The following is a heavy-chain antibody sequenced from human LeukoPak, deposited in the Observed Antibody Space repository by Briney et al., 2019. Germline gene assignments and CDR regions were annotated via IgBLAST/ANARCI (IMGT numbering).Heavy chain of an antibody. CDR2: IYYSGST. CDR3: ARTGDTNWFDP. Sequence: SSQTLSLTCTVSGDSISSGDYYWSWIRQPPGKGLEWIGYIYYSGSTYYNPSLKSRVTISVDTSKNQFSLKLSSVTAADTAVYYCARTGDTNWFDPWGQGTLVTVSS. D-gene: IGHD7-27*01. J-gene: IGHJ5*02. CDR1: GDSISSGDYY. V-gene: IGHV4-30-4*01.